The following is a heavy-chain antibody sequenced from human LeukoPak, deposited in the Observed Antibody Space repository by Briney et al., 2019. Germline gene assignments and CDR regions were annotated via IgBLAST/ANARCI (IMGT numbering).Heavy chain of an antibody. CDR2: ISAYNGNT. D-gene: IGHD6-13*01. CDR1: GYTFTSYG. J-gene: IGHJ5*02. CDR3: ARGIAAAGA. Sequence: GASVKVSCKASGYTFTSYGISWVRQAPGQGLEWMGWISAYNGNTNYAQKFQGRVTMTRNTSISTAYMELSSLRSEDTAVYYCARGIAAAGAWGQGTLLTVSS. V-gene: IGHV1-18*01.